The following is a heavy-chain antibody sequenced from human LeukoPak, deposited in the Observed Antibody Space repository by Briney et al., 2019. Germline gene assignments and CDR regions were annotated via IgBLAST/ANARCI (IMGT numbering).Heavy chain of an antibody. Sequence: GGSLRLSCAAAGFSFSNSWMNWARQAPGKGLEWIALIKSKANGATTDYAAPVKGGFTISRDDSQNTLSLQMYSLKTEDTGVYFCTTGYATPSHDGYWGQGTLVTVSS. CDR1: GFSFSNSW. CDR3: TTGYATPSHDGY. D-gene: IGHD2-2*01. CDR2: IKSKANGATT. V-gene: IGHV3-15*01. J-gene: IGHJ4*02.